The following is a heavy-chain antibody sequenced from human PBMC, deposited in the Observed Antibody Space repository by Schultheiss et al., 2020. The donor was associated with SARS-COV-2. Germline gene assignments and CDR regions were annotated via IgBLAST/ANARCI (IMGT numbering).Heavy chain of an antibody. CDR3: ARDNARIPSPITMIVVASGMDV. CDR1: GFTFSSYS. D-gene: IGHD3-22*01. CDR2: ISSSSSYI. V-gene: IGHV3-21*01. Sequence: GGSLRLSCAASGFTFSSYSMNWVRQAPGKGLEWVSSISSSSSYIYYADSVKGRFTISRDNAKNSLYLQMNSLRAEDTAVYYCARDNARIPSPITMIVVASGMDVWGQGTTVTVSS. J-gene: IGHJ6*02.